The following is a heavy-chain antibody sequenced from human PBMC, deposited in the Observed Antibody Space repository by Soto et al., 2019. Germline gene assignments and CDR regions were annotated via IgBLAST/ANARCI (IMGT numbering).Heavy chain of an antibody. CDR1: GGYIGSGGYY. Sequence: SVPLSLSCTVSGGYIGSGGYYWSWIRQHPGKGLEWIGYIYYSGTTYYNPSLKSRVTISVDTSKNQFSLKLSSVSAADTALYYCARCSLVVVPAPGFDPWGRGTLVTVSS. D-gene: IGHD2-2*01. J-gene: IGHJ5*02. CDR2: IYYSGTT. CDR3: ARCSLVVVPAPGFDP. V-gene: IGHV4-31*03.